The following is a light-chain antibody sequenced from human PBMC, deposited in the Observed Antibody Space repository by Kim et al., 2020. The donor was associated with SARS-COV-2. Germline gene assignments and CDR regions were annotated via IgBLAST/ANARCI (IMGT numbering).Light chain of an antibody. J-gene: IGLJ2*01. Sequence: APGKTARITCGGNNIGRKSVHWYQQKPGQAPVLVIYYDSDRPSGIPERFSGSNSGNTATLTISRVEAGDEADYYCQVWDSSSDHPAFGGGTKLTVL. CDR2: YDS. V-gene: IGLV3-21*04. CDR3: QVWDSSSDHPA. CDR1: NIGRKS.